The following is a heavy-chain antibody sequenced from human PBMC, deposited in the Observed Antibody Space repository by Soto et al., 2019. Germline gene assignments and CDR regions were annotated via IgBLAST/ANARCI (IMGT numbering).Heavy chain of an antibody. CDR1: GGSFSGYY. J-gene: IGHJ5*02. CDR2: INHSGST. Sequence: PSETLSLTCAVYGGSFSGYYWSWIRHPPGKGLEWIGEINHSGSTNYNPSLKSRVTISVDTSKNQFSLKLSSVTAADTAVYYCASRYSYGYNWFDPWGQGTLVTVSS. V-gene: IGHV4-34*01. D-gene: IGHD5-18*01. CDR3: ASRYSYGYNWFDP.